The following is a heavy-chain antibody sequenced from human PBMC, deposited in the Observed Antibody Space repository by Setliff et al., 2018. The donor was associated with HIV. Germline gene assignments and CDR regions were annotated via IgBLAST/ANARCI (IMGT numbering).Heavy chain of an antibody. CDR2: IRFDENNK. CDR3: ARELCTGGYCYSDY. D-gene: IGHD2-8*02. J-gene: IGHJ4*02. Sequence: PGGSLRLSCAASGFTFSYYSMNWVRQAPGKGLEWVAFIRFDENNKFYADSVKGRFTISRDNAKNSLYLQMNSLRAEDTAVFYCARELCTGGYCYSDYWGQGTLVTVSS. V-gene: IGHV3-30*02. CDR1: GFTFSYYS.